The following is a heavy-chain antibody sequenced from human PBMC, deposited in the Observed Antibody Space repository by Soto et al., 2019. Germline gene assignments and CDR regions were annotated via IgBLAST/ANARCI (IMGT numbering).Heavy chain of an antibody. V-gene: IGHV4-30-4*01. CDR3: ATESGSTYGYFDY. CDR2: ISNSGST. Sequence: SETLSLACTVSGGSVTSDEDYWSWIRHSPGEGLEWIGYISNSGSTGYNPSLKTRLSMSVDRSKNQFTLRLTSVTAADTAVYFCATESGSTYGYFDYWGQGTQVPVSS. CDR1: GGSVTSDEDY. J-gene: IGHJ4*02. D-gene: IGHD5-18*01.